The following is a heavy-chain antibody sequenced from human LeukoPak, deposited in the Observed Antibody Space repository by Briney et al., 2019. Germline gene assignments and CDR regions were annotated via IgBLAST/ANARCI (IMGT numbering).Heavy chain of an antibody. CDR1: GFTVSSNY. J-gene: IGHJ3*02. CDR3: ARDLPYYYDSSGYGAFDI. CDR2: IYSGGST. V-gene: IGHV3-53*01. D-gene: IGHD3-22*01. Sequence: GGSLRLSCAASGFTVSSNYMSWVRQAPGKGLEWVSVIYSGGSTYYADSAKGRFTISRDNSKNTLYLQMNSLRAEDTAVYYCARDLPYYYDSSGYGAFDIWGQGTMVTVSS.